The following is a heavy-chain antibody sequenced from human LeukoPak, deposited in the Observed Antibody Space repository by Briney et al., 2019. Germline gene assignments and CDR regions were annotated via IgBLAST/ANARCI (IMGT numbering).Heavy chain of an antibody. J-gene: IGHJ4*02. D-gene: IGHD3-3*02. CDR2: INTSGST. V-gene: IGHV4-4*07. Sequence: SETLSLTCTVSGGSISSYYWNWIRQPAGKGLEWIWRINTSGSTIYNPSLKSRVTISVDTSKNQLSLKLSSVTAADTAVYYCARGRGLRSISDRVLIPRRTTIFDYWGQGTLVTVSS. CDR1: GGSISSYY. CDR3: ARGRGLRSISDRVLIPRRTTIFDY.